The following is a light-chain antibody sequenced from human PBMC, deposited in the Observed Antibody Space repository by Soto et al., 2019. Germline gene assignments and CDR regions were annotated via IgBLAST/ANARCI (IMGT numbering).Light chain of an antibody. CDR3: QQRSNWPLT. J-gene: IGKJ5*01. CDR1: QSVSSY. Sequence: EIVLTQSPATLSLSPGERATLSCRASQSVSSYLAWYQQKPGQAPRLLIYDASNRATGIPARFSGSGSGTDFTLTISSLEPEDFAVYYCQQRSNWPLTFCQGTRREIK. CDR2: DAS. V-gene: IGKV3-11*01.